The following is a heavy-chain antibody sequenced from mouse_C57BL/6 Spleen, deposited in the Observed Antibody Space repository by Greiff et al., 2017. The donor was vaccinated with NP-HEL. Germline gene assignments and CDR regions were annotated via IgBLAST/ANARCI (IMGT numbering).Heavy chain of an antibody. D-gene: IGHD2-2*01. CDR2: IYPRSGNT. J-gene: IGHJ4*01. CDR3: ARRGGYVNLYYAMDY. CDR1: GYTFTSYG. V-gene: IGHV1-81*01. Sequence: QVQLQQSGAELARPGASVKLSCKASGYTFTSYGISWVKQRTGQGLEWIGEIYPRSGNTYYNEKFKGKATLTADKSSSTAYMELRSLTSEDSAVYFWARRGGYVNLYYAMDYWGQGTSVTVSS.